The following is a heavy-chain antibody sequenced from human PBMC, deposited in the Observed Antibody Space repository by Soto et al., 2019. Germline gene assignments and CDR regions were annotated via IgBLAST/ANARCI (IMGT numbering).Heavy chain of an antibody. D-gene: IGHD1-1*01. CDR2: ISAHTGNT. CDR3: ARGRYGDY. V-gene: IGHV1-18*01. Sequence: QVHLVQSGAEVKKPGASVKVSCKASGYTFTSYGITWVRQAPGQGLGWIGWISAHTGNTDYAQKLQGRVIVTRDTSTSTAYMELRSLISDDTAVYYCARGRYGDYGGQGALVTVSS. CDR1: GYTFTSYG. J-gene: IGHJ4*02.